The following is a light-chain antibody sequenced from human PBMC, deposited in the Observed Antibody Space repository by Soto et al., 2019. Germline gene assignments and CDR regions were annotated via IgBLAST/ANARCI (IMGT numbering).Light chain of an antibody. CDR1: QSVLYSLNNRNH. CDR3: QQYYRSPLS. CDR2: WAS. V-gene: IGKV4-1*01. J-gene: IGKJ4*01. Sequence: DIVMTQSPDSLAVSLGERATLNCKSSQSVLYSLNNRNHLAWYQKKPGQPPRLLVYWASTRESGVPDQFSGSGSGTDFSLTSSSLQAEDVAVYYCQQYYRSPLSFGGGTRVEIK.